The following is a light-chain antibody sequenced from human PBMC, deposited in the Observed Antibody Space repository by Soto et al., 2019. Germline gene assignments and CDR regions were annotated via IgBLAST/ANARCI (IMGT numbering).Light chain of an antibody. CDR2: AAS. V-gene: IGKV1-9*01. Sequence: QMPQSSPPLSASLGDRVTITFRASQGISSYLAWYQQKPGKAPKLLIYAASTLQSGVPSRFSATVSGTEFSLTITSLQPEDFASYYCQQLLDSPITFGQVSRLEIK. CDR1: QGISSY. J-gene: IGKJ5*01. CDR3: QQLLDSPIT.